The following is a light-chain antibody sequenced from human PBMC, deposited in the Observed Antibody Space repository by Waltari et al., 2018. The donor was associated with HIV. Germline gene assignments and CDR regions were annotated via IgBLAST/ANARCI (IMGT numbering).Light chain of an antibody. CDR3: QSYDSSLSGVV. V-gene: IGLV1-40*01. J-gene: IGLJ2*01. CDR2: GNT. Sequence: SVLTQPPSVSGAPGQRVTISCTGSSSHIGAGYDVHWYQNLPGTAPKPPIYGNTNRPSGVPDRFSGSKSGTSASLAITGLQAEDEADYYCQSYDSSLSGVVFGGGTKLTVL. CDR1: SSHIGAGYD.